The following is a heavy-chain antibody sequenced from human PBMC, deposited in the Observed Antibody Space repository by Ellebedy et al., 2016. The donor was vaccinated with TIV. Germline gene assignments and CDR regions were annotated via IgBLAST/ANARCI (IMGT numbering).Heavy chain of an antibody. V-gene: IGHV1-2*02. Sequence: ASVKVSCKASGYNFTANYVHWVRQAPGQSLEWMGWINPDSGGTNFAQNFQGRVSMTRDASINTVYMQLTRLQSDDTAVYYCARVRRGSSGMDVWGQGTTVTVSS. J-gene: IGHJ6*02. CDR3: ARVRRGSSGMDV. CDR2: INPDSGGT. D-gene: IGHD1-1*01. CDR1: GYNFTANY.